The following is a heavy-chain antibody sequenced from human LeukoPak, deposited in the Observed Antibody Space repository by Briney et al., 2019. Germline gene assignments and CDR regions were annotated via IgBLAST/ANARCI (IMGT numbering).Heavy chain of an antibody. J-gene: IGHJ4*02. Sequence: SETLSLTCTVSGGSISSYYWSWIRQPPGKGLEWIGYIYYSGSANYNPSLKSRVTISVDTSKNQFSLKLSSVTAADTAVYYCARLSSPLVLGGNRPPYYFDYWGQGTLVTVSS. D-gene: IGHD4-23*01. V-gene: IGHV4-59*01. CDR3: ARLSSPLVLGGNRPPYYFDY. CDR1: GGSISSYY. CDR2: IYYSGSA.